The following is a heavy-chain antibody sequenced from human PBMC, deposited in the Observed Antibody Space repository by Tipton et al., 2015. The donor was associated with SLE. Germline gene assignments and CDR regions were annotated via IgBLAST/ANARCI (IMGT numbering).Heavy chain of an antibody. CDR3: ARDGAIGARPGSFDY. D-gene: IGHD6-6*01. V-gene: IGHV4-59*01. Sequence: LRLSCSVSGGSISSKYWSWIRQAPGKGLEWIGYFSYSGGINYNPSLKSRVTMSADTSKNQFSLKLSSVTAADTAVYFCARDGAIGARPGSFDYWGQGALVTVSS. CDR1: GGSISSKY. CDR2: FSYSGGI. J-gene: IGHJ4*02.